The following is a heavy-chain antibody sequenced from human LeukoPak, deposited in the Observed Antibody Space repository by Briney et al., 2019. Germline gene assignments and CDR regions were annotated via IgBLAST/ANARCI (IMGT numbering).Heavy chain of an antibody. J-gene: IGHJ4*02. Sequence: PSETLSLTCTVSGGSISSYYWSWIRQPPGKGLEWIGYIYYSGSTNYNPSLKSRVTISVDTSKNQFSLKLSSVTAADTAVYYCARSSSSGDFDYWGQGTLVTFSS. V-gene: IGHV4-59*01. CDR2: IYYSGST. D-gene: IGHD6-13*01. CDR1: GGSISSYY. CDR3: ARSSSSGDFDY.